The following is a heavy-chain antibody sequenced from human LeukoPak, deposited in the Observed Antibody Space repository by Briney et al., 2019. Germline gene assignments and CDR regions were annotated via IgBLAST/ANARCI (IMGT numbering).Heavy chain of an antibody. J-gene: IGHJ3*02. D-gene: IGHD3-22*01. V-gene: IGHV4-39*07. CDR1: GGSISSSSYY. Sequence: SETLSLTCTVSGGSISSSSYYWGWIRQPPGKGLEWIGSIYYSGSTYYNPSLESRVTISVDTSKNQFSLKLSSVTAADTAVYYCVTPVTYYYDSSGSEKDAFDIWGQGTMVTVSS. CDR2: IYYSGST. CDR3: VTPVTYYYDSSGSEKDAFDI.